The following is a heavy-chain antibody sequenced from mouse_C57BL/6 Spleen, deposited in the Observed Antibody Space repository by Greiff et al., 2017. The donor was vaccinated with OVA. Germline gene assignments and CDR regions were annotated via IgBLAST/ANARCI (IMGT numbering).Heavy chain of an antibody. Sequence: QVQLQQPGAELVKPGASVKLSCKASGYTFTSYWMQWVNQRPGQGLEWIGEIDPSDNYTNYNQKFKGKATLTVDTSSSTAYMQLSSLTSEDAAVYYCARGNDGYYVRYFDVWGTGTTVTVSS. CDR2: IDPSDNYT. D-gene: IGHD2-3*01. J-gene: IGHJ1*03. V-gene: IGHV1-50*01. CDR1: GYTFTSYW. CDR3: ARGNDGYYVRYFDV.